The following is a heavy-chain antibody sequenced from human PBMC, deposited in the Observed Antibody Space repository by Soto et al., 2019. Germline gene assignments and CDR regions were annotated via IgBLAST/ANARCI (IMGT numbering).Heavy chain of an antibody. CDR3: AKVDEADIDCISTSCYVGWFDP. D-gene: IGHD2-2*01. CDR1: GYSISSSNW. V-gene: IGHV4-28*03. Sequence: SETLSLTCAVSGYSISSSNWWGWIRQPPGKGLEWIGYIYYSGTTYYNPSLKSRVTMSVDTSKNQFSLKLTSVTAEDTAIYYCAKVDEADIDCISTSCYVGWFDPWGQGTLVNVSS. CDR2: IYYSGTT. J-gene: IGHJ5*02.